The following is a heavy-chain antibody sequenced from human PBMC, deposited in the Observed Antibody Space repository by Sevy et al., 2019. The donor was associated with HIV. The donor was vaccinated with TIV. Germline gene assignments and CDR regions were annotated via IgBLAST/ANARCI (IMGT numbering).Heavy chain of an antibody. J-gene: IGHJ4*02. CDR1: GFTFSSYA. CDR2: ISGSGGST. D-gene: IGHD2-2*01. V-gene: IGHV3-23*01. Sequence: GGSLRLSCAASGFTFSSYAMSWVRQAPGKGLEWVSAISGSGGSTYYADSVKGRFTISRDNSKNTLYLQMNSLRAEDTAVYYCARVRSPYQLLFYFDYWGQGTLVTVSS. CDR3: ARVRSPYQLLFYFDY.